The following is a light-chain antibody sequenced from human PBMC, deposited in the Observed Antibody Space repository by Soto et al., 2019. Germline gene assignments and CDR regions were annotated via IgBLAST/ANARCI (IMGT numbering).Light chain of an antibody. CDR2: STN. CDR1: TSNIGTNY. V-gene: IGLV1-47*02. J-gene: IGLJ2*01. Sequence: QSALTQSPSASGTPGQRVTISCSGSTSNIGTNYVYWYQQLPGTAPRLLMYSTNKRPSGVPDRFSGSKSGTSAFLAITGLRSEDEANYYCAAWDDRLSGPVFGGGTKLTVL. CDR3: AAWDDRLSGPV.